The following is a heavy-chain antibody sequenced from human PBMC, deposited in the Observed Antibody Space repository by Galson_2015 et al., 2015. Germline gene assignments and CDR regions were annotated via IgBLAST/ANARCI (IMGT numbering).Heavy chain of an antibody. V-gene: IGHV3-9*01. CDR3: AKGGRYYDSSGYYYRN. J-gene: IGHJ1*01. Sequence: SLRLSCAASGFTFDDYAMHWVRQAPGKGLEWVSGISWNSGSIGYADSVKGRFTISRDNAKNSLYLQMNSLRAEDTALYYCAKGGRYYDSSGYYYRNWGQ. CDR2: ISWNSGSI. CDR1: GFTFDDYA. D-gene: IGHD3-22*01.